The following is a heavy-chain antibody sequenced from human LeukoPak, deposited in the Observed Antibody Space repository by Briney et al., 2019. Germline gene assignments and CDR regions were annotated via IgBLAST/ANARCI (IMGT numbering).Heavy chain of an antibody. V-gene: IGHV4-4*02. CDR2: IYYSGST. CDR3: AKSNGYGLIDI. CDR1: GGSIGSSNW. Sequence: SETLSLTCAVSGGSIGSSNWWSWVRQPPGKGLEWIGNIYYSGSTYYHPSLKSRVTISVDTSKNQFSLNLSSVTAADTAVYYCAKSNGYGLIDIWGQGTMVTVSS. J-gene: IGHJ3*02. D-gene: IGHD3-22*01.